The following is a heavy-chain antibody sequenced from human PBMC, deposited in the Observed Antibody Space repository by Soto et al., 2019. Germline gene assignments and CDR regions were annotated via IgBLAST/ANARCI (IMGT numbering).Heavy chain of an antibody. J-gene: IGHJ4*02. CDR1: GFTVSSNY. V-gene: IGHV3-66*01. CDR2: IYSGGST. D-gene: IGHD3-16*02. CDR3: ARFRKNDYIWGSYPQGYFDY. Sequence: PGGSLRLSCAASGFTVSSNYMSWVRQAPGKGLEWVSVIYSGGSTYYADSVKGRFTISRDNSKNTLYLQMNSLRAEDTAVYYCARFRKNDYIWGSYPQGYFDYWGQGTLVTVSS.